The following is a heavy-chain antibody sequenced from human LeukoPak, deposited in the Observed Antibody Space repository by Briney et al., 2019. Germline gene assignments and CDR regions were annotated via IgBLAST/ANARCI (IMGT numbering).Heavy chain of an antibody. D-gene: IGHD3-22*01. CDR3: AKDMRRITMIVVVGAFDI. J-gene: IGHJ3*02. CDR1: GFTFSSYS. V-gene: IGHV3-21*04. CDR2: ISSSSSYI. Sequence: GGSLRLSCAASGFTFSSYSMNWVRQAPGKGLEWVSSISSSSSYIYYADSVKGRFTISRDNAKNSLYLQMNSLRAEDTALYYCAKDMRRITMIVVVGAFDIWGQGTMVTVSS.